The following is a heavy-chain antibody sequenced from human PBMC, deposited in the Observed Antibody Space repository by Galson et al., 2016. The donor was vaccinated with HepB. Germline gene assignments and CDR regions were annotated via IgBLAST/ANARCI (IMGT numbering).Heavy chain of an antibody. Sequence: SLRLSCAASGFSITNYGLHWVRQAPGKGLEWVAIIWYDGSNKYYADSVRGRVTISRDNSKNTLYLQMNSLSAEDTAVYYWSRYSDYRGEYYFFGMDVWGQGTTVTVSS. V-gene: IGHV3-33*01. CDR2: IWYDGSNK. D-gene: IGHD4-23*01. J-gene: IGHJ6*02. CDR3: SRYSDYRGEYYFFGMDV. CDR1: GFSITNYG.